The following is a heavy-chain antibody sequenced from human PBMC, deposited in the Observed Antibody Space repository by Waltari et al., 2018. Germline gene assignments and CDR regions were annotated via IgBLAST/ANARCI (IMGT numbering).Heavy chain of an antibody. CDR1: GGSISSSGYY. J-gene: IGHJ4*02. CDR2: IYYRGST. V-gene: IGHV4-39*01. Sequence: QLQLQESGPGLVKPSETLSLTCTVSGGSISSSGYYGGWIRQPPGKGLEWIGSIYYRGSTYYNPSLKSRVTISVDTSKNQFSLKVSSVTAADTAVYYCARHESWSGVGNYWGQGALVTVSS. CDR3: ARHESWSGVGNY. D-gene: IGHD3-10*01.